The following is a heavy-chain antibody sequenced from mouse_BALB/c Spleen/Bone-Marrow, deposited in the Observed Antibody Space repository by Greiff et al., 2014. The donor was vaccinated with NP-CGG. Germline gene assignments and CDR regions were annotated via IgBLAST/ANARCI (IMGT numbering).Heavy chain of an antibody. Sequence: VQLQQSGTVLARPGASVKMSCKASGYSFTSYRMHWVKQRPGQGLEWIGAIYPGNSDTSYNQKFKGKAKLTAVTSASTAYMELSSLTNEDSAVYYCTRYYYGRYYAMDYWGQGTSVTVSS. J-gene: IGHJ4*01. D-gene: IGHD1-1*01. CDR3: TRYYYGRYYAMDY. CDR1: GYSFTSYR. V-gene: IGHV1-5*01. CDR2: IYPGNSDT.